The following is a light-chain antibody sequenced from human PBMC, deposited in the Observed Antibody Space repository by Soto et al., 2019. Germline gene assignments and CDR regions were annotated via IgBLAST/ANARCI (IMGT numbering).Light chain of an antibody. CDR3: SSHAGIINVV. V-gene: IGLV2-14*01. CDR2: EVS. Sequence: QSVLTQPASVSGSPGQTITISCTGTSSDVGGYAYVSWYQQYPGKVPKLVISEVSNRPSGVSHRFSGSKSGNTASLTVSGLLAEDEADYYCSSHAGIINVVFGGGTKLTVL. J-gene: IGLJ3*02. CDR1: SSDVGGYAY.